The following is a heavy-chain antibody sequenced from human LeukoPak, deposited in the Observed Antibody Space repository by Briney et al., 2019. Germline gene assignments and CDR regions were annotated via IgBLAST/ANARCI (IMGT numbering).Heavy chain of an antibody. CDR1: GFTFSSYS. D-gene: IGHD1-26*01. CDR2: ISSGGMWI. CDR3: ARDAGGRTQREGWFDP. J-gene: IGHJ5*02. Sequence: GGSLRLSCAASGFTFSSYSMNWVRQAPGKGLEWVSSISSGGMWIYYADSLKGRFTISRDNAKNPLYLQMKSLRVEDTAVYYCARDAGGRTQREGWFDPWGQGTLVTVSS. V-gene: IGHV3-21*01.